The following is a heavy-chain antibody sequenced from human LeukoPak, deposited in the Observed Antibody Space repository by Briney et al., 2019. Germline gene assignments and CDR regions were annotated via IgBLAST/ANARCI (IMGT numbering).Heavy chain of an antibody. D-gene: IGHD6-13*01. J-gene: IGHJ5*02. V-gene: IGHV1-2*02. CDR3: ARGPYSSSWYKGHWFDP. CDR1: GYTFTGYY. Sequence: ASVKVSCKASGYTFTGYYIHWVRQAPGQGLEWMGWINPNSGGTNYAQKFQGRVTMTRDTSISTAYMELSSLRSEDTAVYYCARGPYSSSWYKGHWFDPWGQGTLVTVSS. CDR2: INPNSGGT.